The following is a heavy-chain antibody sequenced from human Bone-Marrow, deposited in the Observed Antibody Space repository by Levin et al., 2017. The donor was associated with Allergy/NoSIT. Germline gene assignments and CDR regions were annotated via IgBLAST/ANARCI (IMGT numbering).Heavy chain of an antibody. CDR2: INGDGSST. Sequence: PGESLKISCAASGFTFRSYWMHWVRQAPGKGLVWVSRINGDGSSTTYADSVKGRFTISRDNAKNTLFLQMNSLRAEDTAVYYCASILESVNTESDFWGQGTLVTVSS. D-gene: IGHD4-17*01. CDR1: GFTFRSYW. V-gene: IGHV3-74*01. J-gene: IGHJ4*02. CDR3: ASILESVNTESDF.